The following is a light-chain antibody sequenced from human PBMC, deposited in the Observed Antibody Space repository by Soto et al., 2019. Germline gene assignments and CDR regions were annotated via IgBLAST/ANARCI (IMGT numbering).Light chain of an antibody. J-gene: IGKJ1*01. CDR3: QQSYSTTRT. CDR1: QSIRNY. V-gene: IGKV1-39*01. CDR2: AAS. Sequence: DIQMTQSPSSLSASIGDRVTITYRASQSIRNYLNWYQQKVEKVPKLLIFAASSLQSGVPSRFNGSGSGTDFTLTIDNLQPEDFATYYRQQSYSTTRTFGQGTKVDIK.